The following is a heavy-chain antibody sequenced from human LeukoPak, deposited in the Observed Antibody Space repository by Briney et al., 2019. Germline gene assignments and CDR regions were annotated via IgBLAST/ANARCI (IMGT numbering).Heavy chain of an antibody. J-gene: IGHJ4*02. V-gene: IGHV3-48*03. D-gene: IGHD6-6*01. CDR2: SSSSGSTR. Sequence: GGSLRLSCAASGFTFSSYEMNWVRQAPGQGLEWVSHSSSSGSTRYYADSVKGRFIISRDNAKNSLYLQMNSLRAEDTAVYYCARAVSSSVFDYWGQGALVTVSS. CDR1: GFTFSSYE. CDR3: ARAVSSSVFDY.